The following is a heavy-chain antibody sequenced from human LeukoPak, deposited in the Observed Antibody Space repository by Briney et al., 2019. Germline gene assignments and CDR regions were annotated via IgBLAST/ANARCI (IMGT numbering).Heavy chain of an antibody. CDR2: INSDGKLT. CDR3: AKLNSYWSFDY. J-gene: IGHJ4*02. Sequence: GGSLRLSCAASGFTFDNYWMHWVRQAPGEGLVWVSSINSDGKLTNYADSVKGRFTISRDNAKSTLFPQMNSLRVEDTAVYYCAKLNSYWSFDYWGQGSLVTVSS. D-gene: IGHD1-26*01. CDR1: GFTFDNYW. V-gene: IGHV3-74*01.